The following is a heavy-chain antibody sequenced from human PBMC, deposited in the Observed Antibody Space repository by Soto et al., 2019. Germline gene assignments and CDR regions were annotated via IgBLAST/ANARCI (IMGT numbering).Heavy chain of an antibody. V-gene: IGHV1-2*02. J-gene: IGHJ6*02. D-gene: IGHD6-13*01. CDR1: GYTFTGYY. CDR2: INPNSGGT. CDR3: ARASERQQLVPSYYYDGMDV. Sequence: ASVKVSCKASGYTFTGYYMHWVRQAPGQGLEWMGWINPNSGGTNYAQKFQGRVTMTRDTSISTAYMELSRLRSEDTAVYYCARASERQQLVPSYYYDGMDVWGQGTTVTVSS.